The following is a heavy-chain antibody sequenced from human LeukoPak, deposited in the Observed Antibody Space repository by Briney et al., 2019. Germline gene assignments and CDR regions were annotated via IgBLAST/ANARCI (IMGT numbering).Heavy chain of an antibody. CDR1: GGTFSSYA. D-gene: IGHD2-2*01. Sequence: ASVKVSCKASGGTFSSYAISWVRQAPGQGLEWMGGIIPIFGTANYAQKFQGRVTITTDESTSTAYMELSSLRSEDTAVYYCARADAVVVPAPLIPWGQGTLSPSPQ. J-gene: IGHJ5*02. CDR2: IIPIFGTA. CDR3: ARADAVVVPAPLIP. V-gene: IGHV1-69*05.